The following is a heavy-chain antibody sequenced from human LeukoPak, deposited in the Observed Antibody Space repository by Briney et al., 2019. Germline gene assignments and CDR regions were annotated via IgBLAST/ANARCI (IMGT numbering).Heavy chain of an antibody. Sequence: KPSETLSLTCTVSGGSISTHYWNWIRQSPGKGLEWIGYIYDSGSTKYNPSLKSRVTISVDTSRNQFSLRLSSVTAADTAVYYCARKTTVSWYFDLWGRGTLVTVSS. CDR2: IYDSGST. CDR3: ARKTTVSWYFDL. J-gene: IGHJ2*01. CDR1: GGSISTHY. D-gene: IGHD4-17*01. V-gene: IGHV4-59*08.